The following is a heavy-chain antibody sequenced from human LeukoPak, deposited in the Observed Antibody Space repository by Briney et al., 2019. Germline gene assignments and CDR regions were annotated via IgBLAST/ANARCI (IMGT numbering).Heavy chain of an antibody. CDR1: GGSISSSSYY. J-gene: IGHJ4*02. CDR3: TRQGSLGTNDY. Sequence: SETLSLTCTVSGGSISSSSYYWGWIRQPPGKGLEWIGSFYYSGSTYYNPSLKSRVTISVDTSKNQFSLKLSSVTAADTAVYYCTRQGSLGTNDYWGQGTLVTVSS. V-gene: IGHV4-39*01. CDR2: FYYSGST. D-gene: IGHD1-7*01.